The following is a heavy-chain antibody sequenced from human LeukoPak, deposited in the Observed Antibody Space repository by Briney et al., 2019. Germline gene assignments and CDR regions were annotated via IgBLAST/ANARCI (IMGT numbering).Heavy chain of an antibody. J-gene: IGHJ4*02. V-gene: IGHV4-34*01. CDR3: ARARRGYSYGLDY. Sequence: PSETLSLTCAVYGGSFSGYYWSWIRQPPGKGLEWIGEINHSGSTNYNPSLKSRVTISVDTSKNQFSLKLSSVTAADTAVYYCARARRGYSYGLDYWGQGTLVTVS. CDR1: GGSFSGYY. CDR2: INHSGST. D-gene: IGHD5-18*01.